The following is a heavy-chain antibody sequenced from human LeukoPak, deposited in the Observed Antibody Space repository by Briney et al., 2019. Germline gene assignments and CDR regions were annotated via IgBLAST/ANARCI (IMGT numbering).Heavy chain of an antibody. Sequence: PGGSLRLSCAASGFTFSSYAMHWVRQAPGKGLEWVAVISYDGSNKYYADSVKDRFTISRDNSKNTLYLQMNSLRAEDTAVYYCARAGQAHWLLWGYYYYMDVWGKGTTVTVSS. D-gene: IGHD3-9*01. CDR3: ARAGQAHWLLWGYYYYMDV. CDR1: GFTFSSYA. J-gene: IGHJ6*03. V-gene: IGHV3-30*04. CDR2: ISYDGSNK.